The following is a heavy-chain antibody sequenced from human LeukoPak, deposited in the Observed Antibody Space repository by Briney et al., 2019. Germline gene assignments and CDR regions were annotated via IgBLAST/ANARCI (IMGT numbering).Heavy chain of an antibody. D-gene: IGHD2-21*01. Sequence: PSETLSLTCTVSGGSISSSSYYWGWIRQPPGKGLEWIGCIYYSGSTYYNPPLKSRVTISVDTSKNQFSLKLSSVTAADTAVYYCASLPICGGDCSGAFDIWGQGTMVTVSS. J-gene: IGHJ3*02. CDR3: ASLPICGGDCSGAFDI. CDR2: IYYSGST. CDR1: GGSISSSSYY. V-gene: IGHV4-39*01.